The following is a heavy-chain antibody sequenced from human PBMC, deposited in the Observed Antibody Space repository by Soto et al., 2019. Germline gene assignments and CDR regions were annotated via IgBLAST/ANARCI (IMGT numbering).Heavy chain of an antibody. Sequence: GSLRLSCSASGFTFDSPYSHSMSWVRQSPGKGPELVSTISSNVANTHYAESVQGRFTISRDASRNTVHLHMNSLRAEDTATYSCVSWVSALYDYWGHGPPVT. CDR2: ISSNVANT. CDR3: VSWVSALYDY. CDR1: GFTFDSPYSHS. J-gene: IGHJ4*01. V-gene: IGHV3-23*01. D-gene: IGHD5-12*01.